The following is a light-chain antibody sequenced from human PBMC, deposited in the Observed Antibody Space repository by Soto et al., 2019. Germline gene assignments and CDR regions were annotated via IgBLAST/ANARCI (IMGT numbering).Light chain of an antibody. CDR3: QQYNNWPPLT. CDR2: GAS. J-gene: IGKJ4*01. V-gene: IGKV3-15*01. Sequence: EIVMTQSPATLSVSPGERATLSCRASQSVSSNLAWYQQKPGEAPRLLIYGASTRATGIPASFNGSGSGTKFTLTISSLQSQDFAVYYCQQYNNWPPLTFGGGTKVEIK. CDR1: QSVSSN.